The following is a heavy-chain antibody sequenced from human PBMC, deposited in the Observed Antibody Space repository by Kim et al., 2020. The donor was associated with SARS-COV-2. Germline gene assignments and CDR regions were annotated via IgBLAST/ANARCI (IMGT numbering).Heavy chain of an antibody. Sequence: SETLSLTCTVSGGSISSYYWSWIRQPPGKGLEWIGYINYSGSTNYNPSLKSRVTISVDTSKNQFSLKLSSVTAADTAVYYCARGYYYGSGSYYNVQAFDIWGQGTMVTVSS. J-gene: IGHJ3*02. CDR1: GGSISSYY. V-gene: IGHV4-59*01. D-gene: IGHD3-10*01. CDR3: ARGYYYGSGSYYNVQAFDI. CDR2: INYSGST.